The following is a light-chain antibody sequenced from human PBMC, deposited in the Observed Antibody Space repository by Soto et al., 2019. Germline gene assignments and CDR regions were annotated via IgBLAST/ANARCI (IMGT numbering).Light chain of an antibody. Sequence: DIQMTQSPSSISESVRDRVTITCRASQSISSYLNWYQQKPGKAPKLLIYAASSLQSGVPSRFSGSGSGTDFTLTISCLQPEDFATYYCQQSYSTPPTFGQGTKVDIK. CDR3: QQSYSTPPT. CDR2: AAS. J-gene: IGKJ1*01. V-gene: IGKV1-39*01. CDR1: QSISSY.